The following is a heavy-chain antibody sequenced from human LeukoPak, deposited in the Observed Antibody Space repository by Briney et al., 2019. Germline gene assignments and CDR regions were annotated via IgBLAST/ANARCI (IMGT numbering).Heavy chain of an antibody. CDR2: INPSGGST. J-gene: IGHJ4*02. D-gene: IGHD3-22*01. V-gene: IGHV1-46*01. Sequence: ASVKVSCKASGYTFTSYYMHWVRQAPGQGLEWMGIINPSGGSTSYAQKFQGRVTMTRDTSTSTVYMELSSLRSEDTAVYYCARGGVPYDSSGYYYSFDYWGQGTLVTVSS. CDR3: ARGGVPYDSSGYYYSFDY. CDR1: GYTFTSYY.